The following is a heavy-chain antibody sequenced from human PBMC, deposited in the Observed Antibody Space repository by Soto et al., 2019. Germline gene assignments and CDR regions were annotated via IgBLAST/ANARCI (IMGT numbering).Heavy chain of an antibody. CDR3: ARVKQLANYYYYGMDV. Sequence: QVQLVQSGAEVKKPGASVKVSCKASGYTFTGYYMHWVRQAPGQGLEWMGWINPNSGGTNYAQKFQGWVTMTRDTSISTAYMELSRLRSDDTAVYYCARVKQLANYYYYGMDVWGQGTTVTVSS. CDR1: GYTFTGYY. J-gene: IGHJ6*02. D-gene: IGHD6-6*01. CDR2: INPNSGGT. V-gene: IGHV1-2*04.